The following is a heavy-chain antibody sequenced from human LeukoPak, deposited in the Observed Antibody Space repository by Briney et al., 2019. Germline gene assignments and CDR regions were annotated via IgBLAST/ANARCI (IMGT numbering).Heavy chain of an antibody. V-gene: IGHV1-24*01. CDR3: ATGSKRFTTFGGVIDDY. Sequence: ASVKVSCKVSGYTLTELSMHWVRQAPRKGLEWMGGFDPEDGETIYAQKFQGRVTMTEDTSTDTAYMELSSLRSEDTAVYYCATGSKRFTTFGGVIDDYWGQGTLVTVSS. CDR1: GYTLTELS. D-gene: IGHD3-16*02. J-gene: IGHJ4*02. CDR2: FDPEDGET.